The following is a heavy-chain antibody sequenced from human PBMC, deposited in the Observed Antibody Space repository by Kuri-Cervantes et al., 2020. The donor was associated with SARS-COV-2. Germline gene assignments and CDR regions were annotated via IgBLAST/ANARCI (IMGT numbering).Heavy chain of an antibody. CDR1: GGTFSSYA. Sequence: SVKVSCKASGGTFSSYAIGWVRQAPGQGLEWMGRIIPILGIANYAQKFQGRVTITADKSTSTAYMELSSLRSEDTAVYYCARDLQRGTFDIWGQGTMVTVSS. D-gene: IGHD1-14*01. CDR3: ARDLQRGTFDI. V-gene: IGHV1-69*04. CDR2: IIPILGIA. J-gene: IGHJ3*02.